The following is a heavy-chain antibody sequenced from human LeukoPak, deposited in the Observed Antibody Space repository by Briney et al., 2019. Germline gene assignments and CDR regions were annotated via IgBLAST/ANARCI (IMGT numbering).Heavy chain of an antibody. Sequence: PSETLSLTYTVSGGSISSSSYYWGWIRQPPGKGLEWIGSIYYSGSTYYNPSLKSRVTISVDTSKNQFSLKLSSATAADTAVYYCARHLANYDILTGYYEYYFDYWGQGTLVTVSS. J-gene: IGHJ4*02. CDR1: GGSISSSSYY. CDR3: ARHLANYDILTGYYEYYFDY. CDR2: IYYSGST. V-gene: IGHV4-39*01. D-gene: IGHD3-9*01.